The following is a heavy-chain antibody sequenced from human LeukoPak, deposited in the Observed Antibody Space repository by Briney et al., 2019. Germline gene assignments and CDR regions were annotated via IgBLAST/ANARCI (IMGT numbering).Heavy chain of an antibody. Sequence: GGSLRLSCAASGFTFSSYGMHWVRQAPGKGLEWVAVIWYDGSNKYYADSVKGRFTISRDNSKNTLYLQMNSLRAEDTAVYYCARDLSTYYDSSGYGYWGQGTLVTASS. CDR1: GFTFSSYG. V-gene: IGHV3-33*01. D-gene: IGHD3-22*01. CDR2: IWYDGSNK. CDR3: ARDLSTYYDSSGYGY. J-gene: IGHJ4*02.